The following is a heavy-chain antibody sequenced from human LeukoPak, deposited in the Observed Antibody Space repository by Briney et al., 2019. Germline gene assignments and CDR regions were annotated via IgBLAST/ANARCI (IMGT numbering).Heavy chain of an antibody. J-gene: IGHJ6*02. CDR2: ISGSGGST. V-gene: IGHV3-23*01. CDR3: AKNQAYYDILTGYYKASGMDV. D-gene: IGHD3-9*01. Sequence: PGGSLRLSCAASGFTFSSYAMSWVRQAPGKGLEWVSAISGSGGSTYYADSVKGRFTISRDNSKNTLYLQMNNLRAEDTAVYYCAKNQAYYDILTGYYKASGMDVWGQGTTVTVSS. CDR1: GFTFSSYA.